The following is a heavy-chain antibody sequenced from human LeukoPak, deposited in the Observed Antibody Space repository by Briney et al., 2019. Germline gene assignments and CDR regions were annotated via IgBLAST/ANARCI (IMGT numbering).Heavy chain of an antibody. CDR3: ARGRGSYSRGIGY. D-gene: IGHD1-26*01. CDR2: INHSGST. V-gene: IGHV4-34*01. CDR1: GGSFSGYY. J-gene: IGHJ4*02. Sequence: PSETLCLTCAVYGGSFSGYYWSWIRQPPGKGLEWIGEINHSGSTNYNPSLKSRVTISVDTSKNQFSLKLSSVTAADTAVYYCARGRGSYSRGIGYWGQGTLVTVSS.